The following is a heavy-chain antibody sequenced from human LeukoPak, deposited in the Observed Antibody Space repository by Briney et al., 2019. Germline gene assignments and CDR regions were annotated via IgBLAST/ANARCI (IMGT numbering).Heavy chain of an antibody. CDR2: IRYDGSNK. J-gene: IGHJ4*02. V-gene: IGHV3-30*02. CDR3: AKVRQFTAATGTGLDQ. Sequence: QTGGFLRLSCAASGFTFSSYGMHWVRQAPGKGLEWVAFIRYDGSNKYYADSVRGRFTISRDNSMNTVYLQMNSLRAEDTAVYYCAKVRQFTAATGTGLDQWGQGTLVTVSS. CDR1: GFTFSSYG. D-gene: IGHD6-13*01.